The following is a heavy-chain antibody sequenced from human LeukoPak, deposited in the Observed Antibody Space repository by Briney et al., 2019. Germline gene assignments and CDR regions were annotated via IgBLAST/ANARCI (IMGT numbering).Heavy chain of an antibody. CDR1: GGSISSGDYY. CDR2: IYYSGST. V-gene: IGHV4-30-4*01. Sequence: SETLSLTCTVSGGSISSGDYYWSWTRQPPGKGLEWIGYIYYSGSTYYNLSLKSRVTISVDTSKNQFSLKLSSVTAADTAVYYCARAPGYSSSSGGLDPWGQGTLVTVSS. J-gene: IGHJ5*02. D-gene: IGHD6-6*01. CDR3: ARAPGYSSSSGGLDP.